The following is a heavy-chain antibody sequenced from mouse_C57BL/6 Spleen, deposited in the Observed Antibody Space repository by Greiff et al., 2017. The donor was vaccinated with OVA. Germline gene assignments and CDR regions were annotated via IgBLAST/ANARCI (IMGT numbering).Heavy chain of an antibody. V-gene: IGHV1-62-2*01. CDR3: ARQEEGPSYGNYAMDY. Sequence: VQGVESGAELVKPGASVKLSCTASGYTFTEYTIHWVKQRSGQGLEWIGWFYPGSGSIKYNEKFKDKATLTADKSSSTVYMELSRLTSEDSAVYFCARQEEGPSYGNYAMDYWGQGTSVTVSS. CDR1: GYTFTEYT. J-gene: IGHJ4*01. CDR2: FYPGSGSI. D-gene: IGHD2-10*01.